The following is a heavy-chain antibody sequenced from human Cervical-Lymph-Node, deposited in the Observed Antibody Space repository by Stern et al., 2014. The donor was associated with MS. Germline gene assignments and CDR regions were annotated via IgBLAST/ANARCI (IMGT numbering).Heavy chain of an antibody. V-gene: IGHV3-21*01. CDR3: AREEYYYDSSGYSH. Sequence: EDQLVESGGGLVKPGGSLRLSCAASGFTFSSYSMNWVRQAPGKGLEWVSSISSSSSYIYYADSVKGRFTISRDNAKNSLYLQMNSLRAEDTAAYYCAREEYYYDSSGYSHWGQGTLVTVSS. CDR1: GFTFSSYS. CDR2: ISSSSSYI. D-gene: IGHD3-22*01. J-gene: IGHJ4*02.